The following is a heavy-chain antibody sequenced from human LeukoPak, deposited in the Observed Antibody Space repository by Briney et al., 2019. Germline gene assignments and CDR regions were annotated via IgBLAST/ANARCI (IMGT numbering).Heavy chain of an antibody. CDR3: ARAGAKEQQHRGFDY. V-gene: IGHV4-39*07. J-gene: IGHJ4*02. D-gene: IGHD6-13*01. CDR1: GGSISSSSDY. CDR2: IYYSGST. Sequence: PSETLSLTCTVSGGSISSSSDYWGWIRQPPGKGLEWIGSIYYSGSTYYNPSLKSRVTISVDTSKNQFSLMLNSVTAADTAVYYCARAGAKEQQHRGFDYWGQGTLVTVSS.